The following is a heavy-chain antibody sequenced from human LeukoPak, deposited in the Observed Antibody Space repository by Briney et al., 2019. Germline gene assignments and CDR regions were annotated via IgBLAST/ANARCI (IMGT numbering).Heavy chain of an antibody. D-gene: IGHD3-3*01. CDR2: ISGSGGST. Sequence: GGSLRLSCAASGFTFSSYAMSWVRQAPGKGLEWVSAISGSGGSTYYADSVKGRFTISRDNSKNTLYLQMNSLRAEDTAVYYCAKGSYDFWSGYYGFDYWGQGTLVTVSS. CDR3: AKGSYDFWSGYYGFDY. CDR1: GFTFSSYA. J-gene: IGHJ4*02. V-gene: IGHV3-23*01.